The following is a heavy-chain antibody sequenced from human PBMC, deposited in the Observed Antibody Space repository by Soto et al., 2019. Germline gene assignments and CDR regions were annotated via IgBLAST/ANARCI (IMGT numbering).Heavy chain of an antibody. CDR2: IYPGDSDT. V-gene: IGHV5-51*01. CDR1: GYSFTSYW. D-gene: IGHD3-10*01. CDR3: ASSITMVRGYYYYYGMDV. Sequence: GESLKISCKGSGYSFTSYWIGWVRQMPGKGLEWMGIIYPGDSDTRYSPSFQGQVTISADKSISTAYLQWSSLKASDTAMYYCASSITMVRGYYYYYGMDVWGQGTTVTVSS. J-gene: IGHJ6*02.